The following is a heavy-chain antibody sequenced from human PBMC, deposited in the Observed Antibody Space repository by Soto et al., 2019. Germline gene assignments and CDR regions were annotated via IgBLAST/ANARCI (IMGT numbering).Heavy chain of an antibody. CDR1: GFTFSSYA. D-gene: IGHD6-13*01. CDR2: ISGSGGST. CDR3: ATWVAAAGTGFDY. V-gene: IGHV3-23*01. Sequence: EVQLLESGGGLVQPGGSLRLSCAASGFTFSSYAMSWVRQAPGKGLEWVSAISGSGGSTYYADSVKGRFTISRDNSKNTLYLQVNSRRAEDRAVYYCATWVAAAGTGFDYWGQGTLVTVSS. J-gene: IGHJ4*02.